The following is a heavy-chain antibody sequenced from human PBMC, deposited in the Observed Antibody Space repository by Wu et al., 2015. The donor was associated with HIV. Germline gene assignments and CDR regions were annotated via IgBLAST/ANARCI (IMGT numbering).Heavy chain of an antibody. Sequence: QVQLVQSGPEVKKPGASVKVSCKTSPYSFTNYGIAWVRQAPGQGLEWMGWISALTGNTNSAQKFQGRVTLTKDTSTTTAYMELRSLRSDDTAVYYCARDGSLSALENWFDPWGQGTLVTVSS. CDR3: ARDGSLSALENWFDP. CDR1: PYSFTNYG. CDR2: ISALTGNT. D-gene: IGHD3-10*01. J-gene: IGHJ5*02. V-gene: IGHV1-18*01.